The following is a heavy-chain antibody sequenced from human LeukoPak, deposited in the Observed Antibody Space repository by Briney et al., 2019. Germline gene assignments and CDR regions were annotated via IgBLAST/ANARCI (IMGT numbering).Heavy chain of an antibody. J-gene: IGHJ4*02. D-gene: IGHD3-9*01. Sequence: SGPTLVTPKQTLTLTCNFSGFSLTSRLMGVAWIRQPPGKALEWLALIYWDDDERYSPSLRSRLTITKDTSKNQVVLTMTHMDPVDTATYFCAHVLAGTRFSDYWGQGALVTVSS. CDR3: AHVLAGTRFSDY. CDR1: GFSLTSRLMG. V-gene: IGHV2-5*02. CDR2: IYWDDDE.